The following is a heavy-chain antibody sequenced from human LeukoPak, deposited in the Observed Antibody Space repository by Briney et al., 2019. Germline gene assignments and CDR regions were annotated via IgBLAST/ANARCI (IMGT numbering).Heavy chain of an antibody. Sequence: SETLSLTCTVSGGSISSGDYYWSWIRQPPGKGLEWIGYIYYSGSTYYNPSLKSRVTISVDTSKNQFSLKLSSVTAADTAVYYCARETTSCWFDPWGQGTLVTVSS. V-gene: IGHV4-30-4*01. CDR1: GGSISSGDYY. J-gene: IGHJ5*02. D-gene: IGHD1-1*01. CDR3: ARETTSCWFDP. CDR2: IYYSGST.